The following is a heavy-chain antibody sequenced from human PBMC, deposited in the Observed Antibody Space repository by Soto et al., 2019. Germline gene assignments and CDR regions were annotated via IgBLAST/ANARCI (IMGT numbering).Heavy chain of an antibody. Sequence: SETLSLTCAVYGGSFSGYYWSWIRQPPGKGLEWIGEINHSGSTNYNPSLKSRATISVDTSKNQFSLKLTSVTAADTAVYYCARLGGSFAVPLFDYWGQGTLVTVSS. J-gene: IGHJ4*02. D-gene: IGHD1-26*01. CDR3: ARLGGSFAVPLFDY. CDR1: GGSFSGYY. V-gene: IGHV4-34*01. CDR2: INHSGST.